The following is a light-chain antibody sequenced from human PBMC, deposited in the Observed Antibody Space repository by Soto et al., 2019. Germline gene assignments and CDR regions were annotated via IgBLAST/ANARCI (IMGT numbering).Light chain of an antibody. CDR1: SSDVGGYNY. V-gene: IGLV2-14*01. CDR3: SSYTSSNTLEV. J-gene: IGLJ1*01. CDR2: EVS. Sequence: QSALTQPRSVSGSPGQSVTISCTGTSSDVGGYNYVSWYQHHPHRAPKLLIYEVSYRPSGVSNRFSGSKSGNMASLTISGLQVEDEADYYCSSYTSSNTLEVFGSGTKLTVL.